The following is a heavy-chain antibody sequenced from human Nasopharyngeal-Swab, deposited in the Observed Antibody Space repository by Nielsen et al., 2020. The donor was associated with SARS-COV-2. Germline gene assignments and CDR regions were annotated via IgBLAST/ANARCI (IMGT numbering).Heavy chain of an antibody. V-gene: IGHV3-7*05. Sequence: SCAASGFTFSSYWMSWVRQAPGKGLEWVANIKQDGSEKYYVDSVKGRFTISRDNAKNPLYLQMNSLRAEDTAVYYCARDRAYYYGSGSGGFDYWGQGTLVTVSS. CDR1: GFTFSSYW. CDR2: IKQDGSEK. CDR3: ARDRAYYYGSGSGGFDY. D-gene: IGHD3-10*01. J-gene: IGHJ4*02.